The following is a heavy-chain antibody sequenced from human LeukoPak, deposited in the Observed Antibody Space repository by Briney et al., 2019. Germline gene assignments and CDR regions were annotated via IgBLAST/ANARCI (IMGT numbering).Heavy chain of an antibody. Sequence: SETLSHTCTVSGGSISSGGYYWSWIRQHPGKGLEWIGYIYYSGSTYYNPSLKSRVTISVDTSKNQFSLKLSSVTAADTAVYYCARTDILTGYYRTFDYWGQGTLVTVSS. CDR1: GGSISSGGYY. D-gene: IGHD3-9*01. V-gene: IGHV4-31*03. CDR3: ARTDILTGYYRTFDY. CDR2: IYYSGST. J-gene: IGHJ4*02.